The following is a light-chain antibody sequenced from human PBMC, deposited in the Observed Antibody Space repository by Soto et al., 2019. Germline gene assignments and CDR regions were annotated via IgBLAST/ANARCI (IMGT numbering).Light chain of an antibody. Sequence: DVVMTQSPLSLPVTLGQPASISCRSSQSLVYSDGNAYLNWFHQRPGQSPRRLIYKVSYRDSGVPDRFSCSGSGTDFTLKISRGEAEDVGVYYCLQGTHWPPYTFGQGTKLEIK. J-gene: IGKJ2*01. CDR3: LQGTHWPPYT. CDR2: KVS. CDR1: QSLVYSDGNAY. V-gene: IGKV2-30*01.